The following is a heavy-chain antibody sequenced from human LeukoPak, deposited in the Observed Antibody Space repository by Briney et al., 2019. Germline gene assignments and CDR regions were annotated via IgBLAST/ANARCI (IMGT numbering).Heavy chain of an antibody. J-gene: IGHJ4*02. D-gene: IGHD5-18*01. CDR3: ARSPELQPLLDY. V-gene: IGHV1-2*02. CDR2: INPNSGGT. CDR1: GYTFTSYY. Sequence: GASVKVSCKASGYTFTSYYMHWVRQAPGQGLEWMGWINPNSGGTNYAQKFQGRVAMTRDTSISTAYMELSRLRSDDTAVYYCARSPELQPLLDYWGQGTLVTVSS.